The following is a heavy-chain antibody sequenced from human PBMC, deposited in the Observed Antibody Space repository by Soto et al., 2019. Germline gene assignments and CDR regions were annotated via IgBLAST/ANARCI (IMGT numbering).Heavy chain of an antibody. J-gene: IGHJ5*02. V-gene: IGHV3-74*01. CDR3: ARESGDWPLNWFDP. CDR1: GFNFSNHW. CDR2: ITSDGKSK. D-gene: IGHD2-21*02. Sequence: GGSLRLSCAASGFNFSNHWMHWVRQRPGEGLVWVSRITSDGKSKAYAESVKGRFAISRDNAKNTLYLQMNGLTAEDTAVYYCARESGDWPLNWFDPWGLGPWSPSPQ.